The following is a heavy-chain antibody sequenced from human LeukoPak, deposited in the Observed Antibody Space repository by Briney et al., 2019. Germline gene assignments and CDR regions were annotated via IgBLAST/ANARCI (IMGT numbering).Heavy chain of an antibody. V-gene: IGHV1-46*01. CDR3: ARDGGYCSSTSCYTAELVDEYFQH. D-gene: IGHD2-2*02. J-gene: IGHJ1*01. CDR2: INPSGGST. Sequence: ASVKVSCKASGYTFTSYYMHWVRQAPGQGLEWMGIINPSGGSTSYAQKFQGRVTMTRDTSTSTVYMELSSLRSEDTAVYYCARDGGYCSSTSCYTAELVDEYFQHWGQGTLVTVSS. CDR1: GYTFTSYY.